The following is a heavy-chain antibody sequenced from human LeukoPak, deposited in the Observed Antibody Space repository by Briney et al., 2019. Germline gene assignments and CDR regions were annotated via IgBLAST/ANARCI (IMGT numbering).Heavy chain of an antibody. Sequence: GGSLRLSCAASGFTFSSYSMNWVRQAPGKGLEWVSYISSSSTIYYAASVKGRFTISRDNAKNSLYLQMNSLRAEDTAVYYCASLYGDYSHYFDYWGQGTLVTVSS. CDR3: ASLYGDYSHYFDY. CDR1: GFTFSSYS. CDR2: ISSSSTI. D-gene: IGHD4-17*01. V-gene: IGHV3-48*01. J-gene: IGHJ4*02.